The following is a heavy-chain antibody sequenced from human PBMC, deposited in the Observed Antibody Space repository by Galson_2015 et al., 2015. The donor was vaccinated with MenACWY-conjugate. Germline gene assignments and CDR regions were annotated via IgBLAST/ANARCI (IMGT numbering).Heavy chain of an antibody. V-gene: IGHV4-39*01. CDR1: GGSIHSDDYW. CDR3: ARLPRGINLILEGS. CDR2: IHHSRTT. J-gene: IGHJ5*02. D-gene: IGHD3-16*01. Sequence: SETLSLTCTVSGGSIHSDDYWWGWIRQPPGRGLEWIASIHHSRTTHYNPSLKSRVSISVDTSKNQFSLILNSVSAADTAVYYCARLPRGINLILEGSWGQGILVTVSS.